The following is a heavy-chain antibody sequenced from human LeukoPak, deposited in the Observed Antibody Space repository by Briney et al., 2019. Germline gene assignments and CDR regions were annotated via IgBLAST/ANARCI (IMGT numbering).Heavy chain of an antibody. V-gene: IGHV4-59*01. Sequence: SETLSLTCTVSGGSISSYYWSWIRQPPGNGLEWIGYIYYSGSTNYNPSLKSRVTISLDTSKNQFSLKLSSVTAADTAMYYCASHYDYVWGIYRYWGQGTLVTVSS. CDR3: ASHYDYVWGIYRY. CDR1: GGSISSYY. CDR2: IYYSGST. D-gene: IGHD3-16*02. J-gene: IGHJ4*02.